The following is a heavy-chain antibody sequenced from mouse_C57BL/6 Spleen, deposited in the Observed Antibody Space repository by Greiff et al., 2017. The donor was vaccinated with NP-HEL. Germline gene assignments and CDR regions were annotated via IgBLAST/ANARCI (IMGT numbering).Heavy chain of an antibody. CDR1: GFSLTSYG. Sequence: QVQLQQSGPGLVQPSQSLSITCTVSGFSLTSYGVHWVRQSPGKGLEWLGVIWSGGSTDYNAAFISGLSISKDNSKSQVFFKMNSLQADDTAIYYCASAGPGYGSSYWYFDVWGTGTTVTVSS. V-gene: IGHV2-2*01. CDR2: IWSGGST. CDR3: ASAGPGYGSSYWYFDV. D-gene: IGHD1-1*01. J-gene: IGHJ1*03.